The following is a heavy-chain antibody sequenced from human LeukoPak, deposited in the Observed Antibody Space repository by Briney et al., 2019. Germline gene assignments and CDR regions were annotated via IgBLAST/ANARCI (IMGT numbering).Heavy chain of an antibody. V-gene: IGHV3-7*01. CDR1: GFIFTGYF. D-gene: IGHD6-6*01. J-gene: IGHJ4*02. CDR2: IKHDGTEK. CDR3: ARGGNSSWDY. Sequence: GGSLRLSCAASGFIFTGYFMSWVRQAPGKGLEWVASIKHDGTEKYYVDSLKGRFTISRDNAKNSLYLQMNSLRVEDTAVYYCARGGNSSWDYWGQGALVTVSS.